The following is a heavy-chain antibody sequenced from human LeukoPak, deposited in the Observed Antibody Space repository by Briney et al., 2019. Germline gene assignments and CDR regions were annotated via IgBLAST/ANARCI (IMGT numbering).Heavy chain of an antibody. CDR2: FDPEDGET. Sequence: ASVKVSCKVSGYTLTELSMHWVRQAPGKGLEWMGGFDPEDGETIYAQKFQGRVTMTEDTSTDTAYIELSSLRSEDTAVYYCATLHVLLWFGELFHWFDPWGQGTLVTVSS. V-gene: IGHV1-24*01. J-gene: IGHJ5*02. CDR1: GYTLTELS. CDR3: ATLHVLLWFGELFHWFDP. D-gene: IGHD3-10*01.